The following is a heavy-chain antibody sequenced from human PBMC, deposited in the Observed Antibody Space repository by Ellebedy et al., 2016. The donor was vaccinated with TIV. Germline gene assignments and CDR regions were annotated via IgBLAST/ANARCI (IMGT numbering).Heavy chain of an antibody. CDR2: IRSKPYGGTT. CDR1: GFFFGDYA. J-gene: IGHJ6*02. CDR3: TRGKLSTTIFGVVVIYGMDV. Sequence: PGGSLRLSCTASGFFFGDYAISWFRQAPGKGLEWVGFIRSKPYGGTTEYAASLKDRITISREDSKTIAYLQMNSLQTEDTGVYYCTRGKLSTTIFGVVVIYGMDVWGQGTTITVSS. V-gene: IGHV3-49*03. D-gene: IGHD3-3*01.